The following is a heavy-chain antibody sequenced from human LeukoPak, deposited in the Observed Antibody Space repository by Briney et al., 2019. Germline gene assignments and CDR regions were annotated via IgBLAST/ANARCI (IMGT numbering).Heavy chain of an antibody. Sequence: GGSLRLSCGASGFTFSGHAMNWVRQPPGKGLQWVSGIDGSGSLTFYADFVKGRFTISRDNSENRLYLQMNSLRAEDTALYYCARVSTVTANFDYWVQGSLVTVSS. CDR2: IDGSGSLT. D-gene: IGHD2-21*02. J-gene: IGHJ4*02. CDR1: GFTFSGHA. CDR3: ARVSTVTANFDY. V-gene: IGHV3-23*05.